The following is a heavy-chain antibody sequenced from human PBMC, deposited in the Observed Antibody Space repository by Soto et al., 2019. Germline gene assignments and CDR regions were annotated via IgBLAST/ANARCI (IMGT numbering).Heavy chain of an antibody. V-gene: IGHV4-59*01. CDR3: ARDIRIAAAGSEFYYYGMDV. D-gene: IGHD6-13*01. J-gene: IGHJ6*02. CDR1: GGSISSYY. CDR2: IYYSGST. Sequence: SETLSLTCTVSGGSISSYYWSWIRQPPGKGLEWIGYIYYSGSTNYNPSLKSRVTISVDTSKNQFSLKLSSVTAADTAVYYCARDIRIAAAGSEFYYYGMDVWGQGTTVTVS.